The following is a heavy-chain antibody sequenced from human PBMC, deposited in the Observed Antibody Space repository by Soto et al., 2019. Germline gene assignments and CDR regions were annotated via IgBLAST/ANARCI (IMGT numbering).Heavy chain of an antibody. CDR1: GGSISSYY. J-gene: IGHJ4*02. Sequence: EALPLTCTDSGGSISSYYWSWIRQPPGKGLEWIGYIYYSGSTNYNPSLKSRVTISVDTSKNQFSLNLSSVTAADTAVYYCATATIDYYDSSGYFDYWGQGTLVTVSS. CDR2: IYYSGST. V-gene: IGHV4-59*01. CDR3: ATATIDYYDSSGYFDY. D-gene: IGHD3-22*01.